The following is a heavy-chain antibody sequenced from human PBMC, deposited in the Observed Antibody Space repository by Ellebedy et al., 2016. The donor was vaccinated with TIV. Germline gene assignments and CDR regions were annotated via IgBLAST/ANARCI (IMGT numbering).Heavy chain of an antibody. V-gene: IGHV3-48*02. CDR3: GRGSGRNISGGHYVDS. D-gene: IGHD6-19*01. Sequence: GESLKISCAASGFIISGDWMSWVRQAPGKGLEWVAHVSYVGNTMDYADSVKGRFTISRDNAKNSLFLQMHSLRDEDTAVYYCGRGSGRNISGGHYVDSWGQGTLVTVSS. CDR1: GFIISGDW. CDR2: VSYVGNTM. J-gene: IGHJ4*02.